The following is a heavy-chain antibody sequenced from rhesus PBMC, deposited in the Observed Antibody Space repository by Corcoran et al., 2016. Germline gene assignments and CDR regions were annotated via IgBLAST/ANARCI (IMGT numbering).Heavy chain of an antibody. CDR3: ARKDSSGWYYVDY. D-gene: IGHD6-31*01. Sequence: QVQLQESGPGLVKPSETLSLTCAVSGYSISSNYWSWIRKPPGKGLEWIGYIYGSSGSTYYNPSLKSRVTISTDTSKNQFSLQLSSVTAADTAVYYCARKDSSGWYYVDYWGQGVLVTVSS. J-gene: IGHJ4*01. CDR1: GYSISSNY. CDR2: IYGSSGST. V-gene: IGHV4-147*01.